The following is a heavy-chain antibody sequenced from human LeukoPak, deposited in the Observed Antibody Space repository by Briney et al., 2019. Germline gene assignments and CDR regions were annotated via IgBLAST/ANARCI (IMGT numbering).Heavy chain of an antibody. CDR1: GYTFTGYY. J-gene: IGHJ3*02. CDR2: INPNSGGT. V-gene: IGHV1-2*02. CDR3: ERAMIVEHDAFDI. D-gene: IGHD3-22*01. Sequence: GASVKLSCKASGYTFTGYYMHWVRQAPAQGREGMGWINPNSGGTNYSQKFQGRVTLNRDPSISKASMEMSRLRSEETDVSYCERAMIVEHDAFDIWGKGTMVTVSS.